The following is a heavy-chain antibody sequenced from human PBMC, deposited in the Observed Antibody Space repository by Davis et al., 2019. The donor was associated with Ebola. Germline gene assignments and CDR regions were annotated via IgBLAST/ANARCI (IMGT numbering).Heavy chain of an antibody. J-gene: IGHJ4*02. D-gene: IGHD4-17*01. CDR3: ARRKALYGDYFDY. Sequence: KVSCKASGYSFTNYWIAWVRQMPGKGLEWVGIIYPDDSDTRYSPSFQGQVTISADKSISTAYLQWSSLKASDTAMYYCARRKALYGDYFDYWGQGTLVTVSS. CDR1: GYSFTNYW. V-gene: IGHV5-51*01. CDR2: IYPDDSDT.